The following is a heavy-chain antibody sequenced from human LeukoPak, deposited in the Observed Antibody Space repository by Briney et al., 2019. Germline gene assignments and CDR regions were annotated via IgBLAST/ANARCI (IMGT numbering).Heavy chain of an antibody. CDR2: IYYSGST. V-gene: IGHV4-39*01. CDR3: ASRYDYSNYIDY. J-gene: IGHJ4*02. D-gene: IGHD4-11*01. CDR1: GGSISSSSYY. Sequence: SETLSLTCTVSGGSISSSSYYWGWIRQPPGKGLEWIGTIYYSGSTYYNPSLKSRVTISVDTSKNQFSLKLSSVTAADTAVYYCASRYDYSNYIDYWGQGALVTVSS.